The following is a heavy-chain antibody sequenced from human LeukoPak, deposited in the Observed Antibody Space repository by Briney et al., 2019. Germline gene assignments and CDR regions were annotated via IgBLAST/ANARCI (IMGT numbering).Heavy chain of an antibody. V-gene: IGHV3-48*03. J-gene: IGHJ4*02. CDR3: ARGFGCSGGNCSPRAFDY. Sequence: GGSLRLSCAASGFTFSSYEMNWVRQAPGKGLEWVSYISSSGSTIYYADSVKGRFTISRDNAKNSLYLQMNSLRAEDTAVYYCARGFGCSGGNCSPRAFDYWGQGTLVTASS. CDR2: ISSSGSTI. CDR1: GFTFSSYE. D-gene: IGHD2-15*01.